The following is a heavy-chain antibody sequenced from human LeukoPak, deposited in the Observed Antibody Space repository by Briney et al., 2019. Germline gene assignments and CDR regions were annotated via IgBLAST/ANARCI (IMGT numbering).Heavy chain of an antibody. CDR3: AKDVVPDSGWDLDY. CDR2: IYPSGDST. V-gene: IGHV3-23*01. CDR1: GFTFSTYS. D-gene: IGHD6-19*01. J-gene: IGHJ4*02. Sequence: GGSLRLSCAASGFTFSTYSMTWVRQGPGKGLEWVSSIYPSGDSTFYTDSVKGRFTISRDNSKNTLYLQMSSLRTEDTAIYYCAKDVVPDSGWDLDYWGQGTLVTVSS.